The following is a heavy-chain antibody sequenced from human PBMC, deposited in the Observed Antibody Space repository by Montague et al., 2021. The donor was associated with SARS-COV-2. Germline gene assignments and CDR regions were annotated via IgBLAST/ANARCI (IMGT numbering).Heavy chain of an antibody. Sequence: SETLSLTCAVYGGSFSGHYWSWIRQPPGMGLEWIGEINHSGSTNYNPSLKSRVTISMDTSKNQFSLKLSSVTAADTAVYYCARGVRQLGVRYYYYYIDVWDKGTTVTVSS. J-gene: IGHJ6*03. CDR1: GGSFSGHY. CDR2: INHSGST. CDR3: ARGVRQLGVRYYYYYIDV. V-gene: IGHV4-34*01. D-gene: IGHD6-6*01.